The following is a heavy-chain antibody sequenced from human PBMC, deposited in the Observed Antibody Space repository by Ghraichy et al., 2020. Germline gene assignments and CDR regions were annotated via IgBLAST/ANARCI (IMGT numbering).Heavy chain of an antibody. D-gene: IGHD5-18*01. CDR2: ISGSGGST. J-gene: IGHJ5*02. V-gene: IGHV3-23*01. CDR3: AKDRRYSYGQNWFDP. CDR1: GFTFSSYA. Sequence: GSLRLSCAASGFTFSSYAMSWVRQAPGKGLEWVSAISGSGGSTYYADSVKGRFTISRDNSKNTLYLQMNSLRAEDTAVYYCAKDRRYSYGQNWFDPWGQGTLVTVSS.